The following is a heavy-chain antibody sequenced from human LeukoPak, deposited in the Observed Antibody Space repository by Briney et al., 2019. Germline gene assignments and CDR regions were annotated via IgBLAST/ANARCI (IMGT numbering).Heavy chain of an antibody. D-gene: IGHD2-2*01. Sequence: ASVTVSCKASGYTFTSYDINWVRQATGQGLEWTGWMNPNSGNTDYAQKFQGRVTMTRNTSITTAYMELSSLRSEDTAVYYCARAQRYCGSTSCYAPVAFWGQGTLVTVSS. CDR1: GYTFTSYD. CDR2: MNPNSGNT. J-gene: IGHJ4*02. V-gene: IGHV1-8*01. CDR3: ARAQRYCGSTSCYAPVAF.